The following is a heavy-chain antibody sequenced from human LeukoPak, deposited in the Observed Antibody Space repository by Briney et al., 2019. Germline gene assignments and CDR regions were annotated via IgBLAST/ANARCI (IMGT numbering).Heavy chain of an antibody. CDR3: ARDRRGLELTDYYYYYYMDV. Sequence: SETLSLTCTVSGYSIRSGYYWGWIRQPPGKGLECIGSSYHSGSTYYNPSLKSRVTISVDTSKNQFSLRLSSVTAADTAVYYCARDRRGLELTDYYYYYYMDVWGKGTTVTVSS. D-gene: IGHD1-7*01. J-gene: IGHJ6*03. CDR2: SYHSGST. CDR1: GYSIRSGYY. V-gene: IGHV4-38-2*02.